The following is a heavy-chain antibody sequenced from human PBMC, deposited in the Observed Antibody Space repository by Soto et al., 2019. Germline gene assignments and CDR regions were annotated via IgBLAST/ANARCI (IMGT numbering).Heavy chain of an antibody. CDR3: ATAADLYSPFKI. CDR1: GFSLSSYT. CDR2: ITSSSNSL. J-gene: IGHJ3*02. Sequence: EVQLVESGGGLVEPGGSLRLSCAASGFSLSSYTMIWVRQAPGKGLDWVSSITSSSNSLYYTDSVKGRFTISRDNAKNSLWLQMNSLRGEDTAMYYCATAADLYSPFKIWGQGTKVTVSS. V-gene: IGHV3-21*01. D-gene: IGHD4-4*01.